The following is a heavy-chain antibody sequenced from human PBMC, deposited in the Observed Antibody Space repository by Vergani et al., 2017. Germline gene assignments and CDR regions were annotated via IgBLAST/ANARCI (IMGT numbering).Heavy chain of an antibody. J-gene: IGHJ2*01. Sequence: QVQLQESGPGLVKPSETLSLNCTVSGGSISSYYWSWIRQPAGKGLEWIGRIYTSGSTNYNPSLKSRVTMSVDTSKNQFSLKRSSVTAADTAVYYCVGVSPVVTGSFRYFDLWGRGTLVTVSS. D-gene: IGHD2-21*02. CDR1: GGSISSYY. CDR2: IYTSGST. CDR3: VGVSPVVTGSFRYFDL. V-gene: IGHV4-4*07.